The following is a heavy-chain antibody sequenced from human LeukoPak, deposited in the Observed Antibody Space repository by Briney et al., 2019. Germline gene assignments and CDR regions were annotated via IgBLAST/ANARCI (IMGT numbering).Heavy chain of an antibody. CDR3: ARGNEEAVAGTSGFDP. D-gene: IGHD6-19*01. J-gene: IGHJ5*02. CDR2: IYTSGST. Sequence: KSSETLSLTCTVSGGSISSGSYYWSWIRQPAGKGLEGIGRIYTSGSTNYNPSLKSRVTISVDTSKNQFSLKLSSVTAADTAVYYCARGNEEAVAGTSGFDPWGQGTLVTVSS. V-gene: IGHV4-61*02. CDR1: GGSISSGSYY.